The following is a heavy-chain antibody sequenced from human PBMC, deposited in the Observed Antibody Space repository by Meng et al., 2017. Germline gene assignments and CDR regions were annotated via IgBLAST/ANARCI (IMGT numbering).Heavy chain of an antibody. CDR1: GFTVSSNY. J-gene: IGHJ4*02. Sequence: GESLKISCAASGFTVSSNYMSWVRQAPGKGLDWVSVIYSGGSTYYADSVKGRFTISRDNSKNTLYLQMNSLRAEDTAVYYCARDGSVGATSGDYWGQGTLVTVSS. V-gene: IGHV3-53*01. D-gene: IGHD1-26*01. CDR2: IYSGGST. CDR3: ARDGSVGATSGDY.